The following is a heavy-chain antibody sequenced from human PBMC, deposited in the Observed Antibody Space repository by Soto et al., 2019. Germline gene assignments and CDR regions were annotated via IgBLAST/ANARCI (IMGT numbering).Heavy chain of an antibody. CDR1: GFAFSSYG. D-gene: IGHD5-18*01. J-gene: IGHJ4*02. CDR3: VADRGYGHASAPYS. Sequence: QAQLVESGGGVVQPGRSLRLSCAASGFAFSSYGMHWVRQAPGTGLEWVAVISYDGSLQHYADSVKGRFTISRDNSKNMALLKISSLRVEDTAVDYCVADRGYGHASAPYSWGQGTLVSVSS. CDR2: ISYDGSLQ. V-gene: IGHV3-30*03.